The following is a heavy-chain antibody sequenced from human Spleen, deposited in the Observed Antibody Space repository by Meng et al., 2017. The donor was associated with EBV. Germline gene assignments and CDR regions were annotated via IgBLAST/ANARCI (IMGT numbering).Heavy chain of an antibody. V-gene: IGHV4-59*01. J-gene: IGHJ4*02. D-gene: IGHD3-3*01. CDR3: ARTPEWLFPSHPYYFDF. Sequence: QVHPQEPGPGPVMPPVPLSLTCTVSDGSIKRYFWSCIRQTPGKRLEWVGYVYYTGITNYNPSLKSRVTISVDTSKSQFSLKLKSVTEADTAVYYCARTPEWLFPSHPYYFDFWGQGTLVTVSS. CDR1: DGSIKRYF. CDR2: VYYTGIT.